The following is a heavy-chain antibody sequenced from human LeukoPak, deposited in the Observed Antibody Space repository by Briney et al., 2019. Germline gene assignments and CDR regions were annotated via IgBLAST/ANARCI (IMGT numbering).Heavy chain of an antibody. J-gene: IGHJ6*02. CDR1: GFTFSSYS. Sequence: TGGSLRLSGAASGFTFSSYSMDWVHQAPGKGLEWVSSISSSSSYIYYVDSMKGRFTISRDNAKNSLYLQMSNLRAEDTAVYYCARARSYYECFYYGMDVWGQGTTVTVSS. CDR2: ISSSSSYI. V-gene: IGHV3-21*06. CDR3: ARARSYYECFYYGMDV. D-gene: IGHD1-26*01.